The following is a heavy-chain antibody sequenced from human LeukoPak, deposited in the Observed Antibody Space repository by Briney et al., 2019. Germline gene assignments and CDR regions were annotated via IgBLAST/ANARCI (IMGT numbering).Heavy chain of an antibody. CDR1: GFSFSDKW. D-gene: IGHD1-26*01. J-gene: IGHJ4*02. CDR2: ISSSSSYI. Sequence: KPGGSLRLSCAASGFSFSDKWMTWVRQAPGKGLEWVSSISSSSSYIYYADSVKGRFTISRDDAKNSLYLQMNSLRAEDTAVYYCARAIVGANKYYFDYWGQGTLVTVSS. V-gene: IGHV3-21*01. CDR3: ARAIVGANKYYFDY.